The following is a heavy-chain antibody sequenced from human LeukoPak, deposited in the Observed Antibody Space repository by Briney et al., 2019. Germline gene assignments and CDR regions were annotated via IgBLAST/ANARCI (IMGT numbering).Heavy chain of an antibody. CDR1: GFPFHNYW. CDR2: IDQDEKER. D-gene: IGHD3-10*01. V-gene: IGHV3-7*01. CDR3: ARGLYGSGRRSLMAL. Sequence: GGSLRLSCVASGFPFHNYWMTWVRQAPGKGLDWLANIDQDEKERNYVDSVKGRFTISRDNAEKSLYLEVNSLGVEDTARYYCARGLYGSGRRSLMALWGPGTLVTVSS. J-gene: IGHJ4*02.